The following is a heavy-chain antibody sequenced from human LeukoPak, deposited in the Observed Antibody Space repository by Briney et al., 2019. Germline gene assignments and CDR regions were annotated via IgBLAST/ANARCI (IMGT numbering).Heavy chain of an antibody. Sequence: SETLSLTCTASGGSISSSSYYWGWIRQPPGKGLEWIGSIYYSGSTYYNPSLKSRVTISVDTSKNQFSLKLSSVTAADTAVDYCASLYVRDYYDSSGYNPVYFDYWGQGTLVTVSS. CDR2: IYYSGST. V-gene: IGHV4-39*01. D-gene: IGHD3-22*01. CDR3: ASLYVRDYYDSSGYNPVYFDY. J-gene: IGHJ4*02. CDR1: GGSISSSSYY.